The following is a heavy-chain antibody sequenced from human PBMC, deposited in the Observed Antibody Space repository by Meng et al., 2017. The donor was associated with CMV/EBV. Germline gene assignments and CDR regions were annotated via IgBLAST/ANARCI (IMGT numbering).Heavy chain of an antibody. V-gene: IGHV4-39*07. D-gene: IGHD3-10*01. CDR1: GGSISNSSYY. Sequence: SETLSLTCTVSGGSISNSSYYWGWIRQPPGKGLEWIGSIYYSGSTYYNPSLKSRVTISVDTSKNQFSLKLSSVTAADTAVYYCARDLRGVIDYWGQGTLVTVSS. J-gene: IGHJ4*02. CDR3: ARDLRGVIDY. CDR2: IYYSGST.